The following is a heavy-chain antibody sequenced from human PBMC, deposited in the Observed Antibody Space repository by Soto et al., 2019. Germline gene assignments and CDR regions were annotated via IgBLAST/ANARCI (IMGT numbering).Heavy chain of an antibody. CDR1: GFTVSNKY. V-gene: IGHV3-53*01. CDR3: VRVVVTTRLDFYSDH. J-gene: IGHJ4*02. Sequence: PGGSLRLSCAASGFTVSNKYMSWVRQAPGKGLEWVSLIYSDGRTYYADSVKGRFTISRDNSKNTLYLQMNSLRVEDTAVYYCVRVVVTTRLDFYSDHWGQGTLVTVSS. CDR2: IYSDGRT. D-gene: IGHD2-21*01.